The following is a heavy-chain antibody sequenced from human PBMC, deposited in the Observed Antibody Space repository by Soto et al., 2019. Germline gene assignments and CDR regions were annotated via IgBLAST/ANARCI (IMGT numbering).Heavy chain of an antibody. D-gene: IGHD4-17*01. CDR1: GFSLTTYDMG. CDR3: AHAGDYDLLTFDH. CDR2: IYWDDDK. J-gene: IGHJ4*02. Sequence: QITLKESGPTLVRPAQTPTLTCAFSGFSLTTYDMGVAWIRQPPGKALEWLALIYWDDDKRYSPSLKDRLAISKDTSRNQVVLTITNMDPGDTATYFCAHAGDYDLLTFDHWGPGTLVTVSS. V-gene: IGHV2-5*02.